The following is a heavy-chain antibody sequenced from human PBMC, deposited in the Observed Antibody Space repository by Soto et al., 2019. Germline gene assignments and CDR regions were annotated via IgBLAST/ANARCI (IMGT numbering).Heavy chain of an antibody. V-gene: IGHV3-30-3*01. CDR2: ISYDGTNK. D-gene: IGHD7-27*01. CDR3: ARDPKTSGGQHWAFNYFDS. Sequence: GGSLRLSCAASGFSFSISPMHWVRQAPGKGPEWVALISYDGTNKFYVDSVKGRFTISRDNSKSTLYLQVDSLRPEDAAVYYCARDPKTSGGQHWAFNYFDSWGQGTLVTVSS. J-gene: IGHJ4*02. CDR1: GFSFSISP.